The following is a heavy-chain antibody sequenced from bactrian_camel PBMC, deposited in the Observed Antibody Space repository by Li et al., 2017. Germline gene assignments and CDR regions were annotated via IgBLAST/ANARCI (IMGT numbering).Heavy chain of an antibody. J-gene: IGHJ4*01. CDR3: AADVQCVVVVTAPRVLNY. D-gene: IGHD2*01. Sequence: HVQLVESGGGSVQAGGSLRLSCAFSGYTYSGHCIGWFRQAPGKEREGVAAIDSDGSTSYADSVKGRFTISKDNAKNTLYLQMNSLKPEDTAMYYCAADVQCVVVVTAPRVLNYWGQGTQVTVS. CDR2: IDSDGST. CDR1: GYTYSGHC. V-gene: IGHV3S53*01.